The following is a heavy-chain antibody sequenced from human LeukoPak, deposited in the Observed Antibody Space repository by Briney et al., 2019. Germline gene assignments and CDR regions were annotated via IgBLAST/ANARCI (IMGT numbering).Heavy chain of an antibody. V-gene: IGHV3-30-3*01. CDR3: AKAKYYDSRGYYNFDY. CDR2: ISYDGSNK. J-gene: IGHJ4*02. D-gene: IGHD3-22*01. Sequence: GGSLRLSCAASGFTFSSYAMHWVRQAPGKGLEWVAVISYDGSNKYYADSVKGRFTISRDNSKNTLYLQMNSLRAEDTAVYYCAKAKYYDSRGYYNFDYWGQGTLVTVSS. CDR1: GFTFSSYA.